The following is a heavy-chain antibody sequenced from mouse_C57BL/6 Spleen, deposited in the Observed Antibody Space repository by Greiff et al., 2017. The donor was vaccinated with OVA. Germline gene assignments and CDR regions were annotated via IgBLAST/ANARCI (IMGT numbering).Heavy chain of an antibody. CDR2: IHPNSGST. Sequence: QVQLQQPGAELVKPGASVKLSCKASGYTFTSYWMHWVKQRPGQGLEWIGMIHPNSGSTNYNEKFKSKATLTVDKSSSTAYMQLSSLTSEDSAVXCCARNRQVYAMDYWGQGTSVTVSS. V-gene: IGHV1-64*01. D-gene: IGHD3-2*01. CDR1: GYTFTSYW. J-gene: IGHJ4*01. CDR3: ARNRQVYAMDY.